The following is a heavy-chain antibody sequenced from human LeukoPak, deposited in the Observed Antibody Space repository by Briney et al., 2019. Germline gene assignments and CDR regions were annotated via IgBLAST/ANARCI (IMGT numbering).Heavy chain of an antibody. J-gene: IGHJ4*02. V-gene: IGHV4-59*08. Sequence: SETLSLTCTVSGGSISSYYWSWIRQPPGKGLEWIGYIYYSGSTNYNPSLKSRVTISVDTSKNQFSLKLSSVTAADTAVYYCASGEEGTISWPFDYWGQGTLVTVSS. CDR2: IYYSGST. D-gene: IGHD3-3*01. CDR1: GGSISSYY. CDR3: ASGEEGTISWPFDY.